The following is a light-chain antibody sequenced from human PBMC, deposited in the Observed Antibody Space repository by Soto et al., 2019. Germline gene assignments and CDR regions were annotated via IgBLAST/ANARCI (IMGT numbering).Light chain of an antibody. J-gene: IGKJ5*01. CDR3: QQRSTWPHT. V-gene: IGKV3-11*01. CDR1: QSVSSY. Sequence: EIVLTQSPATLSLSPGERATLSCRASQSVSSYLAWYQQKPGQAPRLLIYDASNRATGIPARFSGSGSGTDLTLTISRLEPEDFALYYCQQRSTWPHTFGHGTRLEIK. CDR2: DAS.